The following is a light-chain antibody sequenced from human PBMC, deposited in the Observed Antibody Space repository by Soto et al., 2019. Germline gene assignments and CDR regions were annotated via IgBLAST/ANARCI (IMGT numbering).Light chain of an antibody. CDR3: QSYDSSLSVVV. Sequence: QSALTQPPSVSGAPGQRVTISCTGSSSNIGAGYDVHWYQHLPGTAPKLLIYGNSHRPSGVPDRFSGSKSGTSASLAITGLQAEDEADYYCQSYDSSLSVVVFGGGTKLTVL. V-gene: IGLV1-40*01. J-gene: IGLJ2*01. CDR2: GNS. CDR1: SSNIGAGYD.